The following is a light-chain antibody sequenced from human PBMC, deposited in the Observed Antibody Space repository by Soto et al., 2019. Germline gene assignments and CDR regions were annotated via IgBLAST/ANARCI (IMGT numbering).Light chain of an antibody. CDR1: QSISSY. Sequence: EIVLTQSPATLSLSPGERATLSCRASQSISSYLAWYQQKPGQAPRLLIYDASNRATGILARFSGSGSGTDFTLTISSLEHEDFAVYYCQHRSNWPLFTFGPGTKVDIK. V-gene: IGKV3-11*01. J-gene: IGKJ3*01. CDR2: DAS. CDR3: QHRSNWPLFT.